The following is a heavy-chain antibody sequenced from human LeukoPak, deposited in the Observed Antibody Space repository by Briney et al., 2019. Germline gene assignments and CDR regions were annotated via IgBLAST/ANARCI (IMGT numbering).Heavy chain of an antibody. D-gene: IGHD6-13*01. J-gene: IGHJ6*04. V-gene: IGHV3-7*03. CDR1: GFTFSSYW. CDR3: ARDQGIAAAGTDGMDV. CDR2: IKQDESEK. Sequence: PGGSLRLSCAASGFTFSSYWMSWVRQAPGKGLEWVANIKQDESEKYYVDSVKGRFTISRDNAKNSLYLQMNSLRAEDTAVYYCARDQGIAAAGTDGMDVWGKGTTVTVSS.